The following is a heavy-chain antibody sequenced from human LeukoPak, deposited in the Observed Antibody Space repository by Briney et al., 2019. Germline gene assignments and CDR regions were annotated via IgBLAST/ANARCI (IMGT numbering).Heavy chain of an antibody. CDR1: GDSIFNSNSY. J-gene: IGHJ5*02. D-gene: IGHD5-18*01. CDR2: IFSRGNT. Sequence: SETLSLTCSVSGDSIFNSNSYWSWMRQPAGKGLEWIGHIFSRGNTNYNPSLKSRVTISVDMSKNQFSLILSSVTAADTAVYYCARLGYSTPWGQGTLVTVSS. CDR3: ARLGYSTP. V-gene: IGHV4-61*09.